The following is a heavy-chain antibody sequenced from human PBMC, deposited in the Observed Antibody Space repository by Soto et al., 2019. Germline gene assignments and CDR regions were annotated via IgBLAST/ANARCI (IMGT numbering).Heavy chain of an antibody. J-gene: IGHJ5*02. D-gene: IGHD2-2*01. V-gene: IGHV1-18*01. CDR3: ARDEVPAANWLDR. CDR2: ISGYNGNT. Sequence: ASVKVSCKASGYIFINYGITWVRQAPGQGLEWMGWISGYNGNTKYADKLQGRVTMTTDTSTTTAYMELRSLRSDDTAVYYCARDEVPAANWLDRWGQGTLVTV. CDR1: GYIFINYG.